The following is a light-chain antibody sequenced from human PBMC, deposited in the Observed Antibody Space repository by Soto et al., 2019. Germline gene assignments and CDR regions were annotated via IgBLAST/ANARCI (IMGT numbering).Light chain of an antibody. CDR1: SSDIGGSNY. Sequence: QSALTQPASVSGSPGQSITISCTGTSSDIGGSNYVSWYQQHPGEAPKLMIYEVSNRPSGVSNRFSGSKSGNTASLTISGLPADDEADYYCSSYTSSSTYDFGTGTTVTVL. CDR3: SSYTSSSTYD. J-gene: IGLJ1*01. CDR2: EVS. V-gene: IGLV2-14*01.